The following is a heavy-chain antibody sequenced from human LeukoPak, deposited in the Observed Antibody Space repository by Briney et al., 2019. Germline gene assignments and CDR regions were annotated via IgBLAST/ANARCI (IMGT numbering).Heavy chain of an antibody. CDR2: IYWDDDK. J-gene: IGHJ4*02. D-gene: IGHD6-25*01. CDR3: AHRPAALDFDY. CDR1: GFSLTTTGLG. V-gene: IGHV2-5*02. Sequence: SGPTLVNPTQTLTLTCTFSGFSLTTTGLGVGWIRQPPGKALEWLALIYWDDDKRYNPSPKSRLTITKDPSKNQVVLRMTNMDPVDTGTYYCAHRPAALDFDYWGQGTLVTVSS.